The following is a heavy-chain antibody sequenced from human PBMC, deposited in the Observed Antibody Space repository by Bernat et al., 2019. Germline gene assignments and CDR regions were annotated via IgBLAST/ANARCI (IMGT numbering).Heavy chain of an antibody. Sequence: EVQLVESGGDLVQPGGSLRLSCAASGFTFSAYWMSWVRQAPEKGLEWVANIKQDGIEKYYVDSVKGRFTVSRDNAKNSLYLQMSSLRAEDTAMYYCARARPSSYVSGSRDYYFDYWGQGTLVTVSS. D-gene: IGHD3-10*01. CDR2: IKQDGIEK. CDR1: GFTFSAYW. V-gene: IGHV3-7*03. J-gene: IGHJ4*02. CDR3: ARARPSSYVSGSRDYYFDY.